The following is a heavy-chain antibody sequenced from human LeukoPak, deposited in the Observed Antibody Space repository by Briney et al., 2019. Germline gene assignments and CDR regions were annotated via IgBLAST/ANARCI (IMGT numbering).Heavy chain of an antibody. CDR1: GFTFSDYY. CDR3: ARVSAPGTSGWYFGY. D-gene: IGHD6-19*01. Sequence: GGSLRLSCAASGFTFSDYYMNWVCQAPGKGLEWVSYISTSSKRIDYADSVKGRFTMSRDKAKNLLYLQMNSLRDEDTAMYYCARVSAPGTSGWYFGYWGQGTLVTVSS. V-gene: IGHV3-48*02. CDR2: ISTSSKRI. J-gene: IGHJ4*02.